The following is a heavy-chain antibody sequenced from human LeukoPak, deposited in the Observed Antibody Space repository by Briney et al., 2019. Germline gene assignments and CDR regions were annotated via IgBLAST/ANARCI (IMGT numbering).Heavy chain of an antibody. CDR3: ARCYTYGTTWFGGLDA. V-gene: IGHV3-23*01. CDR2: IRGGGSDT. CDR1: GFTFSSNT. Sequence: KSGGSLRLSCAASGFTFSSNTMTWVRQVSGKGLEWVSSIRGGGSDTHYAGTVRGRFTISRDNSKNTLYLQMNSLRAEDTAVYYCARCYTYGTTWFGGLDAWGQGTTVTVSS. D-gene: IGHD3-10*01. J-gene: IGHJ6*02.